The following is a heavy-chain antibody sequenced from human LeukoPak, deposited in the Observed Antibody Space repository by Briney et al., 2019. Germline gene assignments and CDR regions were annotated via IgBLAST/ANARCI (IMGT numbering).Heavy chain of an antibody. Sequence: ASVKVSCKASGYTFTSYDINWVRQATGKGLEWMGGFDPEDGETIYAQKFQGRVTMTEDTSTDTAYMELSSLRSEDTAVYYCATDGRYDSSGYYYRDYWGQGTLVTVSS. J-gene: IGHJ4*02. V-gene: IGHV1-24*01. CDR3: ATDGRYDSSGYYYRDY. CDR2: FDPEDGET. D-gene: IGHD3-22*01. CDR1: GYTFTSYD.